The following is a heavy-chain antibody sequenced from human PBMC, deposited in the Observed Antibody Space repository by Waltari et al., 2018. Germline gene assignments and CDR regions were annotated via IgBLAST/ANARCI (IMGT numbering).Heavy chain of an antibody. CDR3: TRKKYYYDTSELGWFDP. J-gene: IGHJ5*02. V-gene: IGHV3-7*03. CDR2: IKQDGSDK. Sequence: EVQLVESGGGWVQPGGSLRLLVPASGFTFSNYWLALVRQAPGKGLEWVANIKQDGSDKYYVDSVKGRFTISRDNAKSSLYLQMNSLRAEDTAIYYCTRKKYYYDTSELGWFDPWGQGTLVTVSS. D-gene: IGHD3-22*01. CDR1: GFTFSNYW.